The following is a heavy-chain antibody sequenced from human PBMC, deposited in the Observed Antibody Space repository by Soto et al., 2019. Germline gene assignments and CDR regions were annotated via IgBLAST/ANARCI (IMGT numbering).Heavy chain of an antibody. Sequence: QVQLVQSGAEVKKPGSSVKVSCKASGGTFSSYAISWVRQAPGQGLEWMGGIIPIFGTANYAQKFQGRVTSTANESTSTADMALSSLRSGDTAVYYCARPRAGTSSYYYGMDVWGQGTTVTVSS. V-gene: IGHV1-69*12. CDR1: GGTFSSYA. CDR3: ARPRAGTSSYYYGMDV. CDR2: IIPIFGTA. J-gene: IGHJ6*02. D-gene: IGHD6-13*01.